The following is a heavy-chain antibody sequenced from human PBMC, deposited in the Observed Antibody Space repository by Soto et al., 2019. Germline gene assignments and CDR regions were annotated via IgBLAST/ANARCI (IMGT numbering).Heavy chain of an antibody. D-gene: IGHD2-15*01. Sequence: QVQLVQSGAEVKKPGASVKISCKASGYTFTSYAMHWVRQAPGQRLEWMGWINAAKGDTKYSQKFQGRVTITRDTSASTAYMELSSLRSEDTAVYYCARGTCSGSSCYSFHFDYWGKGTLVTVSS. J-gene: IGHJ4*02. CDR2: INAAKGDT. V-gene: IGHV1-3*01. CDR3: ARGTCSGSSCYSFHFDY. CDR1: GYTFTSYA.